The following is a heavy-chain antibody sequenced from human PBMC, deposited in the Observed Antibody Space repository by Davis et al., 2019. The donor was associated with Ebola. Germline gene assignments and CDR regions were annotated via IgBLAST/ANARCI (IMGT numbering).Heavy chain of an antibody. CDR3: ARYNWNDEGYMDV. CDR1: GFTFSSYG. CDR2: IWYDGSNK. J-gene: IGHJ6*03. V-gene: IGHV3-33*03. D-gene: IGHD1-20*01. Sequence: PGGSLRLSCAASGFTFSSYGMHWVRQAPGKGLEWVAVIWYDGSNKYYADSVKGRFTISRDNAKNSLYLQMNSLRAEDTAVYYCARYNWNDEGYMDVWGKGTTVTVSS.